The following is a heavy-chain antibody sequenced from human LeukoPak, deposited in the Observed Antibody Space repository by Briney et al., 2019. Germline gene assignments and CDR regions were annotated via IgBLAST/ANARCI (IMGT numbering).Heavy chain of an antibody. CDR2: SYSGGST. CDR1: GFTVSSNY. Sequence: PGGSLRLSCAASGFTVSSNYMSWVRQAPGKGLEWVSVSYSGGSTYYADSVKGRFTISRDNSKNTLYLQMNSLRAEDTAVYYCARDIPKDYYGSGSYFYYWGQGTLVTVSS. D-gene: IGHD3-10*01. J-gene: IGHJ4*02. CDR3: ARDIPKDYYGSGSYFYY. V-gene: IGHV3-66*01.